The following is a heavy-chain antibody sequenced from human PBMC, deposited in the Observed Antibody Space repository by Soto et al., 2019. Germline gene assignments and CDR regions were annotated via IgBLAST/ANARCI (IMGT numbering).Heavy chain of an antibody. D-gene: IGHD1-20*01. CDR2: ISAHNGNT. CDR1: GYTFTSYG. CDR3: ARGRYGDY. Sequence: QVHLVQSGAEVKKPGASVKVSCKASGYTFTSYGITWVRQAPGQGLEWMGWISAHNGNTDYAQKLQGRVIVTRDTSTSTAYMDLRSLISDDTAVYYCARGRYGDYWGQGALVTGSS. J-gene: IGHJ4*02. V-gene: IGHV1-18*01.